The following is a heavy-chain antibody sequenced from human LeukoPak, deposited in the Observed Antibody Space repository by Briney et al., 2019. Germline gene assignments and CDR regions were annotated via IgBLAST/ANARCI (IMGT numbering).Heavy chain of an antibody. Sequence: GASVKVSCKASGYTFTSYGISWVRQAPGQGLEWMGWISAYNGNTNYAQKLQGRVTMTTDTSTSTAYMELRSLRSDDTAVYYCARETVDSSGGSTVDYWGQGTLVTVSS. CDR3: ARETVDSSGGSTVDY. J-gene: IGHJ4*02. CDR1: GYTFTSYG. CDR2: ISAYNGNT. D-gene: IGHD2-15*01. V-gene: IGHV1-18*01.